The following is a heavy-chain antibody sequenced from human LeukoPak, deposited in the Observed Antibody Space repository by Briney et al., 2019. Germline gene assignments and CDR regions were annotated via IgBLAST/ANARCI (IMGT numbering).Heavy chain of an antibody. J-gene: IGHJ2*01. Sequence: TSETLSPTCAVSGVSISSHYCSWIRQPPGKGLEWIGYIYFTGSTDYNPSLKSRVTISVDTSKNQVSLKLSSVTAADTAVYYCARSSTGYWNFDLWGRGTLVTVSA. CDR1: GVSISSHY. V-gene: IGHV4-59*11. CDR2: IYFTGST. CDR3: ARSSTGYWNFDL.